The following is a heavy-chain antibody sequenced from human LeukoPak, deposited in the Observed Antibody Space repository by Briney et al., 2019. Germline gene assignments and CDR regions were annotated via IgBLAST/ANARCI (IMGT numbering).Heavy chain of an antibody. CDR2: ITSSSNYI. CDR1: GFTFSDYY. Sequence: GGSLRLSCAASGFTFSDYYMSWIRQAPGKGLEWVSSITSSSNYIYYADSVKGQFTISRDNAKNSLYLQMNSLRAEDTTVYYCARDCWDYGSGSYCGIDYWGQGTLVTVSS. D-gene: IGHD3-10*01. V-gene: IGHV3-11*06. J-gene: IGHJ4*02. CDR3: ARDCWDYGSGSYCGIDY.